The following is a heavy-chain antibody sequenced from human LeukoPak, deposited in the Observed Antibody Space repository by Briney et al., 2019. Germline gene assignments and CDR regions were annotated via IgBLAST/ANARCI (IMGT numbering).Heavy chain of an antibody. V-gene: IGHV3-48*03. CDR2: ISSSGSTI. D-gene: IGHD3-10*02. J-gene: IGHJ6*04. CDR3: AELGITMIGGV. CDR1: GFTFSSYE. Sequence: GGSLRLSCAASGFTFSSYEMNWVRQAPGRGLEWVSYISSSGSTIYYADSVKGRFTISRDNAKNSLYLQMDSLRAEDTAVYYCAELGITMIGGVWGKGTTVTISS.